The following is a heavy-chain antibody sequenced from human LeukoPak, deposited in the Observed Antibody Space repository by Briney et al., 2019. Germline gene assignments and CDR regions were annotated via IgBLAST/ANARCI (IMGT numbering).Heavy chain of an antibody. CDR3: ARDPRYYYYYMDV. CDR1: RFTFSSYA. J-gene: IGHJ6*03. Sequence: GRSLRLSCAASRFTFSSYAMHWVRQAPGKGLEWVAVISYDGSNKYYADSVKGRFTISRDNSKNTLYLQMNSLRAEDTAVYYCARDPRYYYYYMDVWGKGATVTVSS. CDR2: ISYDGSNK. V-gene: IGHV3-30*01.